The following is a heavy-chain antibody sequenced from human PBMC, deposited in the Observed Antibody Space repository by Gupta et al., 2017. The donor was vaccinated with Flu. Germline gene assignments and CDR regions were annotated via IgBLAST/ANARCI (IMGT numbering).Heavy chain of an antibody. D-gene: IGHD5-18*01. Sequence: EVQLVESGGGLVQPGGSLRLSCSASGFTFSKYAMHWVRRQASGSGLEYISGISSTGDRAYYPESVKGRLTISRDNSKNMLYLQMSSLRPEDTGLYYCVKRVDTATFDYWGQGTLVTVSS. CDR3: VKRVDTATFDY. CDR2: ISSTGDRA. J-gene: IGHJ4*02. V-gene: IGHV3-64D*06. CDR1: GFTFSKYA.